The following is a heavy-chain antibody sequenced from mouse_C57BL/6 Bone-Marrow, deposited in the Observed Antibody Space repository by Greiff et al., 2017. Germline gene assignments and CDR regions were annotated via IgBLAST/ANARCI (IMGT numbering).Heavy chain of an antibody. CDR3: ARWRVHYYCSLRYFDG. V-gene: IGHV1-72*01. J-gene: IGHJ1*03. D-gene: IGHD1-1*01. CDR1: GYTFTSYW. Sequence: QVQLQQPGAELVKPGASVTLSCKASGYTFTSYWMHWVKQRPGRGLEWIGRIDPNSGGTKYNEKFKSTATLTVDKPSSTAYMQVSSLTSEDSAVYYCARWRVHYYCSLRYFDGWGTGTTVTVSS. CDR2: IDPNSGGT.